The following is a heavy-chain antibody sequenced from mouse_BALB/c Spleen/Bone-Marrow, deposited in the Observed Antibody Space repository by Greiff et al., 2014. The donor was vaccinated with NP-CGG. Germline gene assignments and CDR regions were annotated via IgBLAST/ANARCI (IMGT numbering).Heavy chain of an antibody. D-gene: IGHD1-1*01. J-gene: IGHJ3*01. CDR3: ASYYYGSSGFAY. V-gene: IGHV14-3*02. Sequence: EWKGRIEPTNGNTKYDPKFQGKATITADTSSNTAYLTLCFLTSEDTAVYYCASYYYGSSGFAYWGQGTLVTVSA. CDR2: IEPTNGNT.